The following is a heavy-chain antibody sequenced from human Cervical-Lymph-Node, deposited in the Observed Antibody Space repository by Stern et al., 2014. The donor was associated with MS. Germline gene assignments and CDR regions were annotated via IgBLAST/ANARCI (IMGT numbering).Heavy chain of an antibody. D-gene: IGHD5-18*01. V-gene: IGHV3-23*04. Sequence: EVQLVESGGGLVQPGGSLRLSCAASGFTFSSYALTWVRQAPGKGLEWVSGISGSGYSIYYADSVKGRFTISRDNSKNTLYLQMNSLRAEDTAVYYCAKEGLDTSMVVNYYYGMDVWGQGTTVTVSS. CDR1: GFTFSSYA. CDR2: ISGSGYSI. J-gene: IGHJ6*02. CDR3: AKEGLDTSMVVNYYYGMDV.